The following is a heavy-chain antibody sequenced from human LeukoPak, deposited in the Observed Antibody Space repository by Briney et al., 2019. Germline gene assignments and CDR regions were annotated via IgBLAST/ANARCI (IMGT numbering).Heavy chain of an antibody. Sequence: PGGSLRLSCAASGFTVSSNYMSWVRQAPGKGLEWVSVIYSGGSTYYADSVKGRFTISRDNSKNTLYLQMNSLRAEDTAVYYCARVVVRDGYNRYSYYFDYWGQGTLVTVSS. J-gene: IGHJ4*02. CDR3: ARVVVRDGYNRYSYYFDY. CDR1: GFTVSSNY. D-gene: IGHD5-24*01. V-gene: IGHV3-53*01. CDR2: IYSGGST.